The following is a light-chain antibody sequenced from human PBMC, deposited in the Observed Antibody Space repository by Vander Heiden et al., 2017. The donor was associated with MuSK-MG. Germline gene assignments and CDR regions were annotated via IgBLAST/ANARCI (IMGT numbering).Light chain of an antibody. CDR3: QQGIT. CDR2: DAS. J-gene: IGKJ5*01. Sequence: DIQMTQSPSSLSASVGDRVTITCQASQDISNYLNWYQQKPGKAPKPLIYDASNLETGVPSRFSGSGSGTDFTFTISSMQPEDIATYDGQQGITFGQGTRLEIK. CDR1: QDISNY. V-gene: IGKV1-33*01.